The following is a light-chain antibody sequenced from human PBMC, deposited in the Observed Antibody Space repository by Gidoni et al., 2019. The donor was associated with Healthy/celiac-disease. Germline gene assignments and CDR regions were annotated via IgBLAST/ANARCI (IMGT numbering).Light chain of an antibody. CDR2: DAS. CDR3: QQRSNWPLT. Sequence: IVLTQSPATLSLSPGDRATLSCRASQSVSSYLAWYRQKPGQPPRLLIYDASNRATGIPDRLSGTGSGTYFTLTINSLEAEDSAVYYCQQRSNWPLTFGGGTKVEIK. V-gene: IGKV3-11*01. CDR1: QSVSSY. J-gene: IGKJ4*02.